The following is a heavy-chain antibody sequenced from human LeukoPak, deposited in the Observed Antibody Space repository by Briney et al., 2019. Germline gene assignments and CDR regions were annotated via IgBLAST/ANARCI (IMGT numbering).Heavy chain of an antibody. CDR2: ISGSGGST. J-gene: IGHJ4*02. CDR1: GGTFSNYA. CDR3: PHGWGHRCFDY. D-gene: IGHD2-21*02. V-gene: IGHV3-23*01. Sequence: PGGSLRLSCAGSGGTFSNYAMTWVRQAPGKGLECVSGISGSGGSTYYADSVKGRFTISRDNSKNTLYLQMNSLRAEDSAVYYCPHGWGHRCFDYWGQGTLVTVSS.